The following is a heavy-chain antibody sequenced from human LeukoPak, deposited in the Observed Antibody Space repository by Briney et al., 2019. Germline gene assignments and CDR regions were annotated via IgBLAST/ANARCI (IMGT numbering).Heavy chain of an antibody. D-gene: IGHD1-7*01. J-gene: IGHJ3*02. CDR1: GFTFSGYA. CDR2: ITGSGDRT. Sequence: GGSLRLSCAASGFTFSGYAMNWVRQAPGKGLEWVSAITGSGDRTYYADSVKGRSTISRDNSKSTLYLQLNSLRDEDTAIYYCAKDRAGTTWDEAFDIWGQGTMVTVSS. V-gene: IGHV3-23*01. CDR3: AKDRAGTTWDEAFDI.